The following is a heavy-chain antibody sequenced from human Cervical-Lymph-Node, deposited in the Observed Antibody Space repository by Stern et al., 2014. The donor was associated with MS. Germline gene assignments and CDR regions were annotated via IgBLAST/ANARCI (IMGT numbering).Heavy chain of an antibody. CDR3: ARHRGSSSYPDYYYYHGMDV. V-gene: IGHV4-39*01. CDR2: IYYSGST. CDR1: GGSLSSTFYY. Sequence: QVQLQESGPGLVKPSETLSLTCTVSGGSLSSTFYYWGWIRRPPGKGLEWIGSIYYSGSTYYNPSLKSRVTISVDTSTNQFSLKLTSVTAADTAVYYCARHRGSSSYPDYYYYHGMDVWGQGTTVTVSS. D-gene: IGHD6-6*01. J-gene: IGHJ6*02.